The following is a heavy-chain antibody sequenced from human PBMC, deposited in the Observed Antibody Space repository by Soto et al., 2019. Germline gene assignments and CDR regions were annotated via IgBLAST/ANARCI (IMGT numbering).Heavy chain of an antibody. D-gene: IGHD3-22*01. CDR2: IKQDGSEK. CDR1: GLTFASYA. Sequence: PGGSLRLSCAASGLTFASYAMSWVRQAPGKGLEWVANIKQDGSEKYYVDSVKGRFTISRDNAKNSLYLQMNSLRAEDTAVYYCASAGPSYYDTPDAFDIWGQGTMVTVSS. CDR3: ASAGPSYYDTPDAFDI. V-gene: IGHV3-7*03. J-gene: IGHJ3*02.